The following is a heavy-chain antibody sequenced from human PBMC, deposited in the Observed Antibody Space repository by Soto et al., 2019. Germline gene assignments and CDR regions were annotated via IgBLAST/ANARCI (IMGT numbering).Heavy chain of an antibody. CDR2: ISSSSRYM. CDR3: ARGYCSRSSCYTGDAFEN. D-gene: IGHD2-2*02. V-gene: IGHV3-21*01. J-gene: IGHJ3*02. CDR1: GFTFSSYY. Sequence: GGSMRLSCAASGFTFSSYYMNWVRQAPGKGLEWVSSISSSSRYMYYADSVKGRLTISRDNAKNSLYLHMNSLRAEDTAVYYCARGYCSRSSCYTGDAFENWGQGTLVTVSS.